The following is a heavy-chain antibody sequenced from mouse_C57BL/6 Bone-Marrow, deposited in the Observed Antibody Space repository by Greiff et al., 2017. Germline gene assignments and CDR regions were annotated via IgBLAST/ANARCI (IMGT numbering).Heavy chain of an antibody. J-gene: IGHJ3*01. V-gene: IGHV5-12*01. CDR2: ISNGGGST. Sequence: DVKLVESGGGLVQPGGSLKLSCAASGFTFSDYYMYWVRQTPEKRLEWVAYISNGGGSTYYPDTVKGRFTISRDNAKNTLYLQMSRLKSEDTAMYYCARRDGYFFAYWGQGTLVTVSA. CDR3: ARRDGYFFAY. CDR1: GFTFSDYY. D-gene: IGHD2-3*01.